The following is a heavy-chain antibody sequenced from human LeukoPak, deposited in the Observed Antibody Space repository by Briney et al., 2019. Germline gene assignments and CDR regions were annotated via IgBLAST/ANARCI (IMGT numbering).Heavy chain of an antibody. J-gene: IGHJ4*02. D-gene: IGHD2-2*01. CDR1: GFTFSSYA. CDR2: ISGSGGST. V-gene: IGHV3-23*01. Sequence: GGSLRLSCAASGFTFSSYAMSWVRQAPGKVLEWVSAISGSGGSTYYADSVKGRFTISRDNSKNTLYLQMNSLRAEDTAVYYCAKSDCSSTSCPYYFDYWGQGTLVTVSS. CDR3: AKSDCSSTSCPYYFDY.